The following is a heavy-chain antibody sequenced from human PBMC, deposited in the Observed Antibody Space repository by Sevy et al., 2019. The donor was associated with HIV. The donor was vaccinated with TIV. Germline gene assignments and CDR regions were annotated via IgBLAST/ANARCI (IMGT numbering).Heavy chain of an antibody. CDR1: GYTFTDYY. Sequence: ASVKVSCKASGYTFTDYYIHWVRQAPGQGLEWMGWINPKSGGKNYAQKFHGRVTMTRDTSIGTAYMELSRLRSDDTAVYYCARVVEPAGIDPYYYGVDVWGPGATVTVSS. V-gene: IGHV1-2*02. D-gene: IGHD2-2*02. J-gene: IGHJ6*02. CDR3: ARVVEPAGIDPYYYGVDV. CDR2: INPKSGGK.